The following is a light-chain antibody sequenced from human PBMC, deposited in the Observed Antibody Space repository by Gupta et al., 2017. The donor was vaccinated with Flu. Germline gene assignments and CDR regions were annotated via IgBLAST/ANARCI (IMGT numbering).Light chain of an antibody. CDR3: AAWDDSRSGWV. V-gene: IGLV1-47*01. CDR1: SSNIGSNY. CDR2: RNN. Sequence: RVTISCSGSSSNIGSNYVYWYQQLPGTAPNLLIYRNNQRPSGVPDRFSGSKSGTSASLAISGLRAEDEADYYCAAWDDSRSGWVFGGGTKLTVL. J-gene: IGLJ3*02.